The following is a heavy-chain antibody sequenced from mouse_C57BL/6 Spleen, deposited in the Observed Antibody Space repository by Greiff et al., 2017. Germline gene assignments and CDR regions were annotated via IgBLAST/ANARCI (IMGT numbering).Heavy chain of an antibody. CDR2: INPYNGGT. CDR1: GYTFTDYY. D-gene: IGHD1-1*01. CDR3: AREGYYGSSYRAMDY. J-gene: IGHJ4*01. Sequence: VQLQQSGPVLVKPGASVKMSCKASGYTFTDYYMNWVKQSHGKSLEWIGVINPYNGGTSYNQKFKGKATLTVDKASSTASMELNSLTSEDSAVYYCAREGYYGSSYRAMDYWGQGTSVTVSS. V-gene: IGHV1-19*01.